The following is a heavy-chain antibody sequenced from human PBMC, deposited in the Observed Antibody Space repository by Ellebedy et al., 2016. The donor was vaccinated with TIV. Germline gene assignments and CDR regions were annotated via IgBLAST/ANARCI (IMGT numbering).Heavy chain of an antibody. Sequence: ASVKVSCXASGYTFTGYYMHWVRQAPGQGLEWMGWINPNSGGTKYAQKFQGWVTMTRDTSINTAYMELSRLKSDDTAVYYCARLEPSYDAFDIWGQGTMVTASS. CDR2: INPNSGGT. CDR1: GYTFTGYY. J-gene: IGHJ3*02. CDR3: ARLEPSYDAFDI. V-gene: IGHV1-2*04.